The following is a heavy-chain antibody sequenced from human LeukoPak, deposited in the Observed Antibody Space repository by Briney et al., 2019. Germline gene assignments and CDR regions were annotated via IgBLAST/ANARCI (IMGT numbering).Heavy chain of an antibody. J-gene: IGHJ4*02. CDR2: IYYSGST. CDR3: ARDTYDSSGYYLDY. CDR1: GGSISSHY. V-gene: IGHV4-59*11. Sequence: PSETLSLTCTVSGGSISSHYWSWIRQPPGKGLEWIGYIYYSGSTNYNPSLKSRVTISVDTSKNQFSLKLSSVTAADTAVYYYARDTYDSSGYYLDYWGQGTLVTVSS. D-gene: IGHD3-22*01.